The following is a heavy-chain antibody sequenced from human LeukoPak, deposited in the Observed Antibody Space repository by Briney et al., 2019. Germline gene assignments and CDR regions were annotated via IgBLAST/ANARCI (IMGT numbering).Heavy chain of an antibody. CDR2: TYSSGNT. J-gene: IGHJ3*02. V-gene: IGHV4-59*08. D-gene: IGHD4-17*01. CDR3: TRHDRTVTTIGAFDI. CDR1: GGSISGYY. Sequence: SETLSLTCNVFGGSISGYYWSWIRQPPGKGLEWIGYTYSSGNTNYNPSLKSQVTISVDTSKNQFSLKLNSVTAADTAVYYCTRHDRTVTTIGAFDIWGQGTMVIVSS.